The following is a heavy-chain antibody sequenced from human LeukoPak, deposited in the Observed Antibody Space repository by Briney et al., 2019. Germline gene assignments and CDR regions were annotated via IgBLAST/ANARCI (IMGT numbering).Heavy chain of an antibody. CDR1: GDSVSINSVT. CDR2: TYYRSTWYN. CDR3: ARRLTQYDCFDP. V-gene: IGHV6-1*01. Sequence: SQTLSLTCAISGDSVSINSVTWNWIRQSPSRGLEWLGRTYYRSTWYNDYAVSVRGRITVNPDTSKNQFSLHLNSMTPEDTAVYYCARRLTQYDCFDPWGQGILVTVSP. D-gene: IGHD2-2*01. J-gene: IGHJ5*02.